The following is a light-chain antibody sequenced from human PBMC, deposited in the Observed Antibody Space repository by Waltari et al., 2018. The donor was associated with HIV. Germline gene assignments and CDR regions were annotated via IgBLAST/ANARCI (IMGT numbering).Light chain of an antibody. CDR1: QDIGNF. V-gene: IGKV1-27*01. CDR3: QKYDSVPPT. Sequence: DIQVMQFPPSLSASVGDRVTITCRASQDIGNFLAWYQHKPGDVPQVLIYAASISQSGVPSRFSGSRSGTDFTLTISSLQPEDVATYYCQKYDSVPPTFGGGTKVEIK. J-gene: IGKJ4*01. CDR2: AAS.